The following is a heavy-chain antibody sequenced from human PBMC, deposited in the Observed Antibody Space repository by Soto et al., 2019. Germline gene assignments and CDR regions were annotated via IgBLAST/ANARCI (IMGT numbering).Heavy chain of an antibody. D-gene: IGHD5-12*01. CDR2: LDWYSGGI. CDR3: AKLRYSADTGNFDY. CDR1: GFTFEDYA. V-gene: IGHV3-9*01. J-gene: IGHJ4*02. Sequence: EVQLVESGGGLVQPGRSLRLSCAASGFTFEDYAMHWVRQAPGKGLEWVSGLDWYSGGIDYADSVKGRFIISRDNAKNSLYLQMNSLRAEDTALYYCAKLRYSADTGNFDYWGQGILVTVSS.